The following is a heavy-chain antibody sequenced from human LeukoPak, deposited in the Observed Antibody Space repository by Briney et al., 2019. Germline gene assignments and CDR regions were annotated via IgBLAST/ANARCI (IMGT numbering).Heavy chain of an antibody. CDR3: ARATRGDCSGGSCYSERYYYYYMDV. Sequence: ASETPSLTCAVYGGSFSGYYWSWIRQPPGKGLEWIGEINHSGSTNYNPSLKSRVTISVDTSKNQFSLKLSSVTAADTAVYYCARATRGDCSGGSCYSERYYYYYMDVWGKGTTVTVSS. D-gene: IGHD2-15*01. CDR2: INHSGST. CDR1: GGSFSGYY. J-gene: IGHJ6*03. V-gene: IGHV4-34*01.